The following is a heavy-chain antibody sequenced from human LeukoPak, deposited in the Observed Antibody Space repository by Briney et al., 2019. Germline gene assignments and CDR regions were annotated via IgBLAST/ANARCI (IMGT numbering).Heavy chain of an antibody. J-gene: IGHJ4*02. V-gene: IGHV3-21*01. Sequence: GGSLRLSCAASGFTFSSYSMSWVRQAPGKGLEWVSSISSSSSYIYYVDSVKGRFTISRDNSKNTLYLQMNSLRAEDTAVYYCARNQRYFDYWGQGTLVTVSS. D-gene: IGHD1-14*01. CDR1: GFTFSSYS. CDR3: ARNQRYFDY. CDR2: ISSSSSYI.